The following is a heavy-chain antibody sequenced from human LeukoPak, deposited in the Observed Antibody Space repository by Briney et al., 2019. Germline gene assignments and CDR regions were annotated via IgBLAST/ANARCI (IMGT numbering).Heavy chain of an antibody. Sequence: SETLSLTCTVSGDSIRNSGYFWGWIRQPPGKGLEWIGSIYYTGSTYYNPSLRSRVNVSVDTSRNQVSLNLSSVSAADTAVFYCAQIRGYSYGSGYFDLWGQGTLVTVSS. V-gene: IGHV4-39*01. D-gene: IGHD5-18*01. J-gene: IGHJ4*02. CDR3: AQIRGYSYGSGYFDL. CDR2: IYYTGST. CDR1: GDSIRNSGYF.